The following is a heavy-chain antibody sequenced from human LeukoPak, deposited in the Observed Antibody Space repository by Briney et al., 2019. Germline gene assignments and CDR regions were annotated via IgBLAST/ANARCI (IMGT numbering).Heavy chain of an antibody. CDR3: ARDRDPWLAAEDAFDI. CDR2: IYSGGST. J-gene: IGHJ3*02. V-gene: IGHV3-66*01. D-gene: IGHD6-19*01. Sequence: GGSLRLSCAASGFSVSSNYMNWVRQAPGKGLEWVSVIYSGGSTYYADSVKGRFTISRDKSKNTLYLQMNSLRAEDTAVYYCARDRDPWLAAEDAFDIWGQGTMVTVSS. CDR1: GFSVSSNY.